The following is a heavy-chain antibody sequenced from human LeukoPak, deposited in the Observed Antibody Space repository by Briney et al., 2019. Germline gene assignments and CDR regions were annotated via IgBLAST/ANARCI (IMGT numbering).Heavy chain of an antibody. CDR3: AKASWVSSADAVL. CDR1: GFIFRDYA. D-gene: IGHD3-16*01. V-gene: IGHV3-23*01. CDR2: LRGDGET. J-gene: IGHJ4*02. Sequence: GGSLRLSCVASGFIFRDYAMSWVRQTPAGGLEWVSSLRGDGETFYTDSVKGRFTLSRDHTRNTVYLQLSNLRVEDTAVYYCAKASWVSSADAVLWGQGTLVTVS.